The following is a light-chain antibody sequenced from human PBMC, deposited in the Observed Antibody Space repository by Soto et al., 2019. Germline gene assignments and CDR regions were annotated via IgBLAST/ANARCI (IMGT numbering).Light chain of an antibody. CDR1: SSDVGGYNY. Sequence: QSVLTQPASVSGSPGQSITISCTGTSSDVGGYNYVSWYQQHPGKAPKVMIYEVSNRPSGVSNRFSGSKSGNTASLTISGLQAEDEADYYCSSYTSNRPYVFGTGTQLTVL. CDR2: EVS. CDR3: SSYTSNRPYV. V-gene: IGLV2-14*01. J-gene: IGLJ1*01.